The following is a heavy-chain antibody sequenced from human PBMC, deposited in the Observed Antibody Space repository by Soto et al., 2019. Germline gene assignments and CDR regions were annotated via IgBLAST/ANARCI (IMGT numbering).Heavy chain of an antibody. CDR3: GRSPGLIPTVMEH. D-gene: IGHD4-17*01. CDR2: IYPGDSDT. J-gene: IGHJ4*02. V-gene: IGHV5-51*01. CDR1: GYFFSRHW. Sequence: PGESLKISCKGSGYFFSRHWIGWVRQMPGKGLEWIGFIYPGDSDTKYSPSFQGQVTISADKSTNTAYLQWSTLKASDTAMYYCGRSPGLIPTVMEHWGQGTLVTVSS.